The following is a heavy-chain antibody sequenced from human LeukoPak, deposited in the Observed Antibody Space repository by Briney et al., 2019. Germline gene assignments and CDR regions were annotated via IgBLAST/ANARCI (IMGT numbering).Heavy chain of an antibody. J-gene: IGHJ4*02. CDR3: AGGYYDFWSGSYY. CDR2: ISGSGGST. Sequence: PGGSLRLSCAASGFTFSSYAMSWVRQAPGKGLEWVLAISGSGGSTYYADSVKGRFTISRDNSKNTLYLQMNSLRAEDTAVYYCAGGYYDFWSGSYYWGQGTLVTVSS. V-gene: IGHV3-23*01. D-gene: IGHD3-3*01. CDR1: GFTFSSYA.